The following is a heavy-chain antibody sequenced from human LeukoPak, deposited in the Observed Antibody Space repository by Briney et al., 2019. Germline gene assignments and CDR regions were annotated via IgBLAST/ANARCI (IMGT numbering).Heavy chain of an antibody. CDR3: ARDAALYGMDV. CDR2: ISSDGGGT. Sequence: GGSLRPSCAASGFTFSNYAMHWVRQAPGKGLEYVSAISSDGGGTYYANSVKGRFTISRDNSKNTLYLQMGSLRGEDMAVYFCARDAALYGMDVWGQGTTVTVSS. CDR1: GFTFSNYA. V-gene: IGHV3-64*01. D-gene: IGHD6-6*01. J-gene: IGHJ6*02.